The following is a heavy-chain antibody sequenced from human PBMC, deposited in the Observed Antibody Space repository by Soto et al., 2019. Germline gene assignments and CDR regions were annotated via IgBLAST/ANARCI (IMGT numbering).Heavy chain of an antibody. V-gene: IGHV3-74*01. CDR2: INSDGSST. CDR1: GFTFSSYW. J-gene: IGHJ5*02. D-gene: IGHD2-15*01. Sequence: GGSLRLSCAASGFTFSSYWMHWVRQAPGKGLVWVSRINSDGSSTSYADSVKGRFTISRDNAKNTLYLQMNSLRAEDTAVYYCARGWGYCSGGSCTGWFDPWGQGTLVTVSS. CDR3: ARGWGYCSGGSCTGWFDP.